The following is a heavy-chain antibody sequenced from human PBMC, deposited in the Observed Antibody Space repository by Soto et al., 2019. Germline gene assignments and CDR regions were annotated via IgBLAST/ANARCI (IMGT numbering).Heavy chain of an antibody. Sequence: PGGSLRLSCAASGFTFSSYAMHWVRQAPGKGLEWVAVISYDGSNKYYADSVKGRFTISRDNSKNTLYLQMNSLRAEDTAVYYCARVLQPQQLEGWFDPWGQGTLVTVSS. CDR2: ISYDGSNK. V-gene: IGHV3-30-3*01. D-gene: IGHD6-13*01. CDR3: ARVLQPQQLEGWFDP. CDR1: GFTFSSYA. J-gene: IGHJ5*02.